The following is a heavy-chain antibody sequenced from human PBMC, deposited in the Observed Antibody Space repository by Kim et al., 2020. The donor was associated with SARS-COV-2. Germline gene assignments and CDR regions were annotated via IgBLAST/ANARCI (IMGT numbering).Heavy chain of an antibody. CDR3: ARGLPYGDYVYNWFDP. V-gene: IGHV4-34*01. CDR1: GGSFSGYY. J-gene: IGHJ5*02. D-gene: IGHD4-17*01. Sequence: SETLSLTCAVYGGSFSGYYWSWIRQPPGKGLEWIGEINHSGSTNYNPSLKSRVTISVDTSKNQFSLKLSSVTAADTAVYYCARGLPYGDYVYNWFDPWGQGTLVTVSS. CDR2: INHSGST.